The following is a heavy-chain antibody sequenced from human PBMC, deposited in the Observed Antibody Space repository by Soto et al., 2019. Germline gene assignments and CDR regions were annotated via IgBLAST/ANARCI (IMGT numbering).Heavy chain of an antibody. CDR1: GFPFSSYS. V-gene: IGHV3-21*01. D-gene: IGHD2-2*01. J-gene: IGHJ5*02. Sequence: PGGSLGLSCAASGFPFSSYSMNWVRQAPGKGLEWVSSISSSSSYIYYADSVKGRFTISRDNAKNSLYLQMNSLRAEDTAVYYCARDLGYCSSTSCLNWFDPWGQGTLVTVSS. CDR3: ARDLGYCSSTSCLNWFDP. CDR2: ISSSSSYI.